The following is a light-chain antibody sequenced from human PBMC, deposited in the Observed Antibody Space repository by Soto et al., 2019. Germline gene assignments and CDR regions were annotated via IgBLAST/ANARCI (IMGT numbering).Light chain of an antibody. CDR2: SND. V-gene: IGLV1-44*01. CDR1: SSNIGRNT. J-gene: IGLJ1*01. CDR3: AAWDDSLNGLV. Sequence: QSALTQPPSASGTPGQRVTISCSGSSSNIGRNTVDWYQHLPGTAPKLLIYSNDQRPSGVPDRFSGSKSGTSASLAISGLQSEDEADYYCAAWDDSLNGLVFGTGTKVTVL.